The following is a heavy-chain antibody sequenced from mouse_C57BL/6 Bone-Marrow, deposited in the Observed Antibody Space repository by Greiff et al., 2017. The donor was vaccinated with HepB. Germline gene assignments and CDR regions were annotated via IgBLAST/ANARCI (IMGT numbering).Heavy chain of an antibody. D-gene: IGHD2-5*01. CDR2: ISSGGSYT. V-gene: IGHV5-6*01. Sequence: EVKLVESGGDLVKPGGSLKLSCAASGFTFSSYGMSWVRQTPDKRLEWVATISSGGSYTYYPDSVKGRFTISRDNAKNTLYLQMSSLKSEDTAMYYCARQSNSFAYWGQGTLVTVSA. CDR1: GFTFSSYG. J-gene: IGHJ3*01. CDR3: ARQSNSFAY.